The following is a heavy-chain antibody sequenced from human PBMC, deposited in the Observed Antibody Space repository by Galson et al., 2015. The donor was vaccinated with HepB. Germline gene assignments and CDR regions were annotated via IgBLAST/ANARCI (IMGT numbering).Heavy chain of an antibody. D-gene: IGHD4-11*01. CDR2: IIPIFGTV. CDR3: AIRVVHDYRGGGDDY. Sequence: SCKASGGTFSSYAISWVRQAPGQGLEWMGEIIPIFGTVNFAQKIQGRVTITADTSTSTAYMELSSLRSEDTAVYYCAIRVVHDYRGGGDDYWGQGTLVTVSS. J-gene: IGHJ4*02. CDR1: GGTFSSYA. V-gene: IGHV1-69*06.